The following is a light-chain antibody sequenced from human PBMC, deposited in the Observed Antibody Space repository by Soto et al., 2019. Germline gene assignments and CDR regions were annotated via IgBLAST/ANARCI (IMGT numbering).Light chain of an antibody. V-gene: IGKV3-15*01. J-gene: IGKJ2*01. CDR1: ETLISL. Sequence: EIVLTQSPATLSFSPGERVTPSCRASETLISLLAWDQQKPGQAPRLLIYGASPRATGAPARFSGSGSATDFPLTISSLQYEDFAVYYWQSYNDWPFAVGQGTKLEI. CDR3: QSYNDWPFA. CDR2: GAS.